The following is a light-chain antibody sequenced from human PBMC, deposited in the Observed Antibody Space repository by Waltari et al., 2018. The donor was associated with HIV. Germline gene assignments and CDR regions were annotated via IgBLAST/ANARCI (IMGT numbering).Light chain of an antibody. J-gene: IGKJ1*01. CDR2: GAP. Sequence: VMTQSPATLSVSPGERATLSCRAGQSVSNNLAWYQQKPGQAPRLLIYGAPTRATGIPARFSGSGSGTEFTLTISSLQSEDSAVYYCQQYNKWPPWTFGQGTKVEIK. V-gene: IGKV3-15*01. CDR1: QSVSNN. CDR3: QQYNKWPPWT.